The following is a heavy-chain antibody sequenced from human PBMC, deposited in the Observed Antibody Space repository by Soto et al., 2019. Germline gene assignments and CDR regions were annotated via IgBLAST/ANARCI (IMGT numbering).Heavy chain of an antibody. CDR2: VIGSGGST. Sequence: GSLRLSCAASGLNSSSYEMNWDRQAPGKRLGWVSCVIGSGGSTYYADSVKGRFTMSRDNSKNTLYLKMKSLRAEDTAVYYCAKDFLVGVFDYWGQGTLVTVSS. J-gene: IGHJ4*02. D-gene: IGHD1-26*01. CDR3: AKDFLVGVFDY. CDR1: GLNSSSYE. V-gene: IGHV3-23*01.